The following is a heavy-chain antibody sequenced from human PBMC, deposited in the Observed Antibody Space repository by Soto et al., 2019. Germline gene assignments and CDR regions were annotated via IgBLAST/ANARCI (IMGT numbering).Heavy chain of an antibody. Sequence: QVQLVQSGAEVKKPGASVKVSCKASGYTFTSYGISWVRQAPGQGLEWMGWISAYNGNTNYAQKLQGRVTMTTDTSASPAHMELRSLRSDDPAVYFCARVLAVGLVDYWRQGTLVTVSS. CDR2: ISAYNGNT. J-gene: IGHJ4*02. CDR3: ARVLAVGLVDY. D-gene: IGHD6-19*01. V-gene: IGHV1-18*01. CDR1: GYTFTSYG.